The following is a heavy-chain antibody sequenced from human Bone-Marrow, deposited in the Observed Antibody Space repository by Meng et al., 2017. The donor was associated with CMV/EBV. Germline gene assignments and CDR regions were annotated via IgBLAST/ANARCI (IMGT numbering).Heavy chain of an antibody. Sequence: GESLKISCAASGFTFSSYAMSWVRQAPGKGLEWVSAISGSGGSTYYADSVKGRFTISRDNSKNTLYLQMNSLRAEDTAVYYCARGLIRSYWGQGTLVTVSS. CDR1: GFTFSSYA. CDR3: ARGLIRSY. V-gene: IGHV3-23*01. J-gene: IGHJ4*02. CDR2: ISGSGGST.